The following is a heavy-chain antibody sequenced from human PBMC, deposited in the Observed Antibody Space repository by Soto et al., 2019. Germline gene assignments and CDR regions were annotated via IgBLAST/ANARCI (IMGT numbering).Heavy chain of an antibody. Sequence: QVQLQESGPGLVEPSETLSLTCTVSGGSINSYYWSWIRLPPGKGLEWIGHIYYTGSTNYNPSLERRVTISLDMSDSQFSLRLTSVTAADTAVYYCARTFWNFDLWGRRTLVTVAS. D-gene: IGHD3-16*01. J-gene: IGHJ2*01. V-gene: IGHV4-59*08. CDR1: GGSINSYY. CDR3: ARTFWNFDL. CDR2: IYYTGST.